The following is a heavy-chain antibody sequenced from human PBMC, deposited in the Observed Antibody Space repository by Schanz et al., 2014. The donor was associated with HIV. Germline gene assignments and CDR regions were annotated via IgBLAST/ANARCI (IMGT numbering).Heavy chain of an antibody. CDR2: ISGSGGGT. CDR1: GLTFSGSA. CDR3: TKDIVAGASEY. V-gene: IGHV3-23*01. Sequence: EVQVLESGGDLVQPGGSLRLTCAASGLTFSGSAMNWVRQAPGKGLEWVSAISGSGGGTFYAGSVKGRFTISRDNSKNMLYLQMTSLRVEDTAVYYCTKDIVAGASEYWGQGTLVIVSP. J-gene: IGHJ4*02. D-gene: IGHD6-19*01.